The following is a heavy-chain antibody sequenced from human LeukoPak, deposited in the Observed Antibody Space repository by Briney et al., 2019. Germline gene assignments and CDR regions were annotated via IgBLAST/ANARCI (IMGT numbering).Heavy chain of an antibody. J-gene: IGHJ5*02. CDR2: ISYDGSNK. CDR1: GFTFSSYG. D-gene: IGHD6-13*01. Sequence: LSGGSLRLSCAASGFTFSSYGMHWVRQAPGKGLEWVAVISYDGSNKYYADSVKGRFTISRDNSKNTLYLQMNSLRSEDTAVYYCARFGYSSSWYEESPDNWFDPWGQGTLVTVSS. CDR3: ARFGYSSSWYEESPDNWFDP. V-gene: IGHV3-30*03.